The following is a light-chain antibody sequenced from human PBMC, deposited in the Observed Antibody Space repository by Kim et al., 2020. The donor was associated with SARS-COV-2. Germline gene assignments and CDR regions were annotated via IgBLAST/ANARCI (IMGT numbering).Light chain of an antibody. CDR2: ATS. J-gene: IGKJ2*01. CDR1: QGISSY. V-gene: IGKV1-8*01. CDR3: QQYYSYPYT. Sequence: AIRMTQSPSSFSASTGDRVTITCRASQGISSYLAWYQQKPGKAPKLLLYATSTLQGWVPSRFSGSGSGTDFTLTISCLQSEDFATYYCQQYYSYPYTFGQGTKLEI.